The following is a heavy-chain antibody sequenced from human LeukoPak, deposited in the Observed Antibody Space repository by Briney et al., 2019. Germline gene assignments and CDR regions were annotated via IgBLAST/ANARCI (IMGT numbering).Heavy chain of an antibody. J-gene: IGHJ3*02. V-gene: IGHV3-21*01. CDR2: ISSSSSYI. D-gene: IGHD2-21*01. Sequence: GGSLRLSCAASGFTFSSYSMNWVRQAPEKGLEWVSSISSSSSYIYYADSVKGRFTISRDNAKNSLYLQMNSLRAEDTAVYYCARARGYCGGDCYPEHNAFDIWGQGTMVTVSS. CDR3: ARARGYCGGDCYPEHNAFDI. CDR1: GFTFSSYS.